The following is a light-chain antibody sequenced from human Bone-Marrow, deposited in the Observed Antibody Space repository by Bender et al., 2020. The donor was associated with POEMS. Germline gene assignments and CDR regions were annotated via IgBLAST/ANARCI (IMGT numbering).Light chain of an antibody. J-gene: IGLJ3*02. CDR2: EVS. Sequence: QSALTQPASVSGSPGQSITISCTGISTDYDFRHLFSWYQHQPGKPPRLIIYEVSRRPSGISQRFSGSKSGNTASLTVSGLQTEDEGHYYCCSYAGNSAWVFGGGTTLTVL. CDR1: STDYDFRHL. V-gene: IGLV2-23*02. CDR3: CSYAGNSAWV.